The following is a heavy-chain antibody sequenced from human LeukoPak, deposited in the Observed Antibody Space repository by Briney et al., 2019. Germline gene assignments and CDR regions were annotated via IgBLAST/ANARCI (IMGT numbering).Heavy chain of an antibody. Sequence: GGSLRLSCAASGLTFSSYGMSWVRQAPGRGLEWVSAISTTGGTTYYADSVRGRFTISRDNSRNTLYLQMSSLRAEDTAIYYCAKNGDRGAYCSGGTCYPYYYYMDVWGKGTTVTISS. V-gene: IGHV3-23*01. J-gene: IGHJ6*03. CDR2: ISTTGGTT. D-gene: IGHD2-15*01. CDR1: GLTFSSYG. CDR3: AKNGDRGAYCSGGTCYPYYYYMDV.